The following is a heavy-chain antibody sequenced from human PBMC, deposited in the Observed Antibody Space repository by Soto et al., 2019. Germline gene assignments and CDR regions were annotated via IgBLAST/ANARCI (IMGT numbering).Heavy chain of an antibody. CDR1: GFTFSDYA. D-gene: IGHD3-22*01. CDR2: ISYDGSNK. V-gene: IGHV3-30-3*01. Sequence: QVQLVESGGGVVQPGRSLRLSCAASGFTFSDYAMHWVRQAPGKGLEWVTVISYDGSNKYYADSVKGRFTISRDNSKNTLYLQMNSLRAEDTSVYYCARVKDSSGYRFDYWGQGTLVNVSS. CDR3: ARVKDSSGYRFDY. J-gene: IGHJ4*02.